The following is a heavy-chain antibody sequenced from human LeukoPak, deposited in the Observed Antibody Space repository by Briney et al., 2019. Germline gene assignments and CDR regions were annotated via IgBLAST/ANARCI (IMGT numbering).Heavy chain of an antibody. CDR1: GFTFSSYA. V-gene: IGHV3-30*04. D-gene: IGHD6-25*01. Sequence: PGGSLRLSCAASGFTFSSYAMHWVRQAPGKGLEWVAVISYDGSNKYYADSVKGRFTISRDNSKNTLYLQMNSLRAEDTAVHHCASSSLPAGFYYYGMDVWGQGTTVTVSS. CDR2: ISYDGSNK. CDR3: ASSSLPAGFYYYGMDV. J-gene: IGHJ6*02.